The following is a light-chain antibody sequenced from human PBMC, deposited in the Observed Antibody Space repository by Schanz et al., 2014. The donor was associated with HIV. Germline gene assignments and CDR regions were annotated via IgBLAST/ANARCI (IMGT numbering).Light chain of an antibody. CDR2: DVN. CDR3: SSYTSSSTWV. J-gene: IGLJ3*02. V-gene: IGLV2-14*01. Sequence: QSALTQPPSASGSPGQSVTISCTGTSSDVGGYNYVSWYQQHPGKAPKIMIYDVNNRPSGVSNRFSGSKSGNTASLTISGLQAEDEADYYCSSYTSSSTWVFGGGTK. CDR1: SSDVGGYNY.